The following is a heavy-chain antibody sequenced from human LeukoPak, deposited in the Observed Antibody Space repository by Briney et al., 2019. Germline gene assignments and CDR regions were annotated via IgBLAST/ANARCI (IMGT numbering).Heavy chain of an antibody. D-gene: IGHD3-10*01. V-gene: IGHV4-38-2*02. CDR1: GYSISSGSY. J-gene: IGHJ6*03. Sequence: SETLSLTCSVSGYSISSGSYWGWIRQPPGKGLEWIGYIYSSGSTNYNPSLKSRVTMSVDTSKNQFSLKVSSVTAADTAVYYCARVFDSGSQAYFYYMDVWGKGTTVTISS. CDR2: IYSSGST. CDR3: ARVFDSGSQAYFYYMDV.